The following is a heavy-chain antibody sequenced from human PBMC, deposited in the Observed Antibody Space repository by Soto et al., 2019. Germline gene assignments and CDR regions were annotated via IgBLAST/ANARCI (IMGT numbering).Heavy chain of an antibody. V-gene: IGHV4-59*01. D-gene: IGHD5-12*01. CDR2: IYYSGST. J-gene: IGHJ4*02. CDR1: GGSMSSYY. Sequence: SETLSLTCTVSGGSMSSYYWSWIRQAPGKGLEWIGQIYYSGSTSYDPSLKSRVTISVDTSKKQFSLKLSSVTAADTAVYHCARLKVGVSTTFDYWGQGTLVTVSS. CDR3: ARLKVGVSTTFDY.